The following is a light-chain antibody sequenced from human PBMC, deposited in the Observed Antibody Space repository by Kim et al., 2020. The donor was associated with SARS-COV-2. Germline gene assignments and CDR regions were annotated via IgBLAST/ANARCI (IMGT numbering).Light chain of an antibody. CDR3: QHYAAALIT. Sequence: EIVLTQSPGTLSLSPGERATLSCRASQSVSSGDLAWYQQKAGQAPRVLVYGTSIRATGIPDRISGSGSGTDFTLTISRLEPEDSGVFYCQHYAAALITFGQGTRLEI. J-gene: IGKJ5*01. V-gene: IGKV3-20*01. CDR1: QSVSSGD. CDR2: GTS.